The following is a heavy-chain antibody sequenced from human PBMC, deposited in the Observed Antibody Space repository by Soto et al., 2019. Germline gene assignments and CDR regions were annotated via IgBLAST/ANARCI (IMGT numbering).Heavy chain of an antibody. CDR3: ARGGNGYDSLHGFSLHY. D-gene: IGHD3-9*01. CDR1: GGSISSGDYY. V-gene: IGHV4-30-4*01. CDR2: SYYSGYT. Sequence: PSEALSLTCTVSGGSISSGDYYWSWIRQPPGKGLEWIGYSYYSGYTYYNPSLKSRVTISVDTSKNQFSLKLSSVTAADTAVYYCARGGNGYDSLHGFSLHYWSQGTLV. J-gene: IGHJ4*02.